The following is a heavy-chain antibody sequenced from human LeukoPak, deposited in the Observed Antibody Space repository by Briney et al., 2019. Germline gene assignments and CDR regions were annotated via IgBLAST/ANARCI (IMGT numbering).Heavy chain of an antibody. CDR3: ARARGNEWELLPLDY. CDR1: GFTFDDYG. Sequence: GGSLRLSCAASGFTFDDYGMNWVRQALGKGLEWVSGISWNGGSTGYADSVKGRFTISRDNAKNSLYLQMNRLRAEDTAFYYCARARGNEWELLPLDYWGQGTLVTVSS. J-gene: IGHJ4*02. V-gene: IGHV3-20*04. D-gene: IGHD1-26*01. CDR2: ISWNGGST.